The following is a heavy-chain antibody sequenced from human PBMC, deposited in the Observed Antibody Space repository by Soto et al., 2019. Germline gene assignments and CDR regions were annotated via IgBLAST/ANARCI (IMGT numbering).Heavy chain of an antibody. D-gene: IGHD3-22*01. Sequence: SVKVSCKASGFTFTSSAVQWVRQARGQRLEWIGWIVVGSGNTNYAQKFQERVTLTRDMSTSTAYMELSSLRSEDTAVYYCAADSIEGDAFDIWGQGTMVTVSS. J-gene: IGHJ3*02. CDR1: GFTFTSSA. CDR3: AADSIEGDAFDI. CDR2: IVVGSGNT. V-gene: IGHV1-58*01.